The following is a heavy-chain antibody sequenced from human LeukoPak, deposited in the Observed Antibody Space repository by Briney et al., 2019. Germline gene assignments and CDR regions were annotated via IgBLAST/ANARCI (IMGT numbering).Heavy chain of an antibody. J-gene: IGHJ4*02. D-gene: IGHD6-6*01. V-gene: IGHV3-23*01. CDR2: ISGSGGST. CDR3: AKRRIAARSGIDY. CDR1: GFTFSSYA. Sequence: GGSLRLSCAASGFTFSSYAMSWVRQAPGKGLEWVSAISGSGGSTYYADSVKGRFTISRDNSKNTLYLQMNSLRAEDTAVNYCAKRRIAARSGIDYWGQGTLVTVSS.